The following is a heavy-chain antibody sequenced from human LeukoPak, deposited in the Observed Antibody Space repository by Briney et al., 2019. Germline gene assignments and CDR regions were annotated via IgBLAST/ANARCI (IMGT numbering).Heavy chain of an antibody. Sequence: SVKVSCKASGGTFSSYAISWVRQAPGQGLEWMGRIIPILGIANYAQKFQGRVTITADKSTSTAYMELSSLRSEDTAVYYCARTRDYGDYGENWGQGTLVTVSS. D-gene: IGHD4-17*01. CDR1: GGTFSSYA. J-gene: IGHJ4*02. CDR2: IIPILGIA. CDR3: ARTRDYGDYGEN. V-gene: IGHV1-69*04.